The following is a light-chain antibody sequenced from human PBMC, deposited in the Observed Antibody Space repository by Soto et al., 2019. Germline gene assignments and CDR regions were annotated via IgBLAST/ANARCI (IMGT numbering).Light chain of an antibody. V-gene: IGKV3-20*01. CDR3: QQYGYLVT. J-gene: IGKJ4*01. CDR1: QSITNNY. CDR2: GAS. Sequence: EIVLTQSPATLSLSPGERASLCCRASQSITNNYLAWYQQKPGRAHRLLIYGASSRATGIPDRFSGSGSGTDFTLTISRLEPEDFAMYYCQQYGYLVTFGGGTKVDIK.